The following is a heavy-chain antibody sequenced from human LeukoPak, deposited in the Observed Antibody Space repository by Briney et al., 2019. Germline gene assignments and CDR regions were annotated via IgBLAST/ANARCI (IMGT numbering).Heavy chain of an antibody. V-gene: IGHV3-7*05. CDR1: GFTFSSYW. CDR2: IKQDGSEK. CDR3: AKGSDYGDYIFNC. D-gene: IGHD4-17*01. Sequence: GGSLRLSCAASGFTFSSYWMSWVRQAPGKGLEWVANIKQDGSEKYYVDSVKGRFTISRDNAKNSLYLQMNSLRAEDTALYYCAKGSDYGDYIFNCWGQGTQVTVSS. J-gene: IGHJ4*02.